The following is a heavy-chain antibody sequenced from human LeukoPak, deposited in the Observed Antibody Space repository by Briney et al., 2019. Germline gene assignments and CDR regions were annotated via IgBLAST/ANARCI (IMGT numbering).Heavy chain of an antibody. CDR1: GFTFSSYS. CDR2: ISSSSYI. D-gene: IGHD6-13*01. J-gene: IGHJ4*02. V-gene: IGHV3-21*01. CDR3: VRGIAAAGTSFAFDY. Sequence: PRGSLRLSCAASGFTFSSYSMNWVRQAPGKGLEWVSSISSSSYIYYADSVKGRFTISRDNAKNSLYLQMNSLRAEDTAVYYCVRGIAAAGTSFAFDYWGQGTLVTVSS.